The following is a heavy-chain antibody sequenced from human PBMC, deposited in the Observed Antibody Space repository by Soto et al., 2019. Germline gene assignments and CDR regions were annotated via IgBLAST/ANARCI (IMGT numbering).Heavy chain of an antibody. J-gene: IGHJ6*02. Sequence: QLQLQESGSGLVKPSQTLSLTCAVSGGSISSGGYSWSWIRQPPGKGLEWIGYIYHSGSTYYNPSLKSRVTISVDRSKNQFSLKLSSVTPADTAVYYCAGAHYGDYGYGMDVWGQGTTVTVSS. V-gene: IGHV4-30-2*01. CDR3: AGAHYGDYGYGMDV. CDR1: GGSISSGGYS. CDR2: IYHSGST. D-gene: IGHD4-17*01.